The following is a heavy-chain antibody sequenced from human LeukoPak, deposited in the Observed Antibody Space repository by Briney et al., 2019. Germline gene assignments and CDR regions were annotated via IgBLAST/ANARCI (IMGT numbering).Heavy chain of an antibody. CDR2: VYPGDSDT. CDR1: GYSFTSYW. D-gene: IGHD2-2*01. V-gene: IGHV5-51*01. J-gene: IGHJ4*02. CDR3: ARWVVVPAAMMVPYFDY. Sequence: GESLKISCKGSGYSFTSYWIGWVRQMPGKGLEWMGIVYPGDSDTRYSPSFQGQVTISAGKSISTAYLQWSSLKASDTAMYYCARWVVVPAAMMVPYFDYWGQGTLVTVSS.